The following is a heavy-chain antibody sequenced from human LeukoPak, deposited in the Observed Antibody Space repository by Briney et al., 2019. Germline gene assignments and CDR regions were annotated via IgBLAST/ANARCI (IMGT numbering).Heavy chain of an antibody. CDR3: AKSSDSSGYYYYFQH. CDR2: ISGSGANT. CDR1: GFTFSTYA. D-gene: IGHD3-22*01. Sequence: PGGSLRLSCAASGFTFSTYAMSWVRQAPGKGLEWVSTISGSGANTYYADSVRGRFTISRDNSKNTLYLQMNSLRAEDTAVYYCAKSSDSSGYYYYFQHWGQGTLVTVSS. J-gene: IGHJ1*01. V-gene: IGHV3-23*01.